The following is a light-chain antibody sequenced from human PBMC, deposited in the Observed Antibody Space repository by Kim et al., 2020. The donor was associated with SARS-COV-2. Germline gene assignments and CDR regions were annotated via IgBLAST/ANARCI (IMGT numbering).Light chain of an antibody. J-gene: IGLJ1*01. CDR3: QSYDSSLSAYV. V-gene: IGLV1-40*01. Sequence: QAVVTQPPSVSGAPGQRVTISCTGSSSNVGAGYDVHWYQQLPGTAPKLVIYGNNNRPSGVPDRFSGSKSGTSASLAITGLQAEDEADYYCQSYDSSLSAYVFGTGTKVTVL. CDR1: SSNVGAGYD. CDR2: GNN.